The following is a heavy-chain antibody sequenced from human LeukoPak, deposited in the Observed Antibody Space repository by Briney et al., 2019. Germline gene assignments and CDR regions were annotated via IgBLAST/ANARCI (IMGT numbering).Heavy chain of an antibody. J-gene: IGHJ4*02. CDR1: GFTFSSYA. D-gene: IGHD1-26*01. CDR3: ARDGVHPLHSGSYYDVPDY. Sequence: GGSLRLSCAASGFTFSSYAMHWVRQAPGKGLEGVAVISYDGSNKYYADSVKGRFTISRDNSKNTLYLQMNSLRAEDTAVYYCARDGVHPLHSGSYYDVPDYWGQGTLVTVSS. CDR2: ISYDGSNK. V-gene: IGHV3-30-3*01.